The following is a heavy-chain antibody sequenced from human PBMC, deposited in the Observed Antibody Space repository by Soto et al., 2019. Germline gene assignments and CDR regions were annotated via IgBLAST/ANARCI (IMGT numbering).Heavy chain of an antibody. Sequence: EVQLLESGGGLVQPEGSLRLSCAASGFTFTNYAMGWVRQAPGKGLEWVSVVSSGGSTYYADSVTGRFTVSRDNSKNTLSLQMNSLRAEDTAVYYCAKRRGAGGHFDYWGQGALVTGSS. CDR1: GFTFTNYA. J-gene: IGHJ4*02. CDR2: VSSGGST. V-gene: IGHV3-23*01. D-gene: IGHD2-15*01. CDR3: AKRRGAGGHFDY.